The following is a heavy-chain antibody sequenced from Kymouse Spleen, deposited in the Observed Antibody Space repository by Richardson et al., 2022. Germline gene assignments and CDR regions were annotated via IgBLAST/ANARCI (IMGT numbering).Heavy chain of an antibody. CDR1: GGSISSSNW. V-gene: IGHV4-4*02. J-gene: IGHJ6*02. CDR2: IYHSGST. D-gene: IGHD3-10*01. CDR3: ARDQTMVRGALYYYYGMDV. Sequence: QVQLQESGPGLVKPSGTLSLTCAVSGGSISSSNWWSWVRQPPGKGLEWIGEIYHSGSTNYNPSLKSRVTISVDKSKNQFSLKLSSVTAADTAVYYCARDQTMVRGALYYYYGMDVWGQGTTVTVSS.